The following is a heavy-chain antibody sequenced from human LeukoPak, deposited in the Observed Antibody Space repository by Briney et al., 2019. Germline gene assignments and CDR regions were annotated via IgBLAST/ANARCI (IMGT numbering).Heavy chain of an antibody. D-gene: IGHD5-24*01. Sequence: SETLSLTCTVSGGSMSSHYWSWTRQPPGKGLEWIGYIYYSGSTKYNPSLKSRVTISVDTSKNQFSLKLSSVTAADTAVYYCARGARAGYNLEPFDYWGQGTLVTVSS. CDR3: ARGARAGYNLEPFDY. CDR1: GGSMSSHY. V-gene: IGHV4-59*08. J-gene: IGHJ4*02. CDR2: IYYSGST.